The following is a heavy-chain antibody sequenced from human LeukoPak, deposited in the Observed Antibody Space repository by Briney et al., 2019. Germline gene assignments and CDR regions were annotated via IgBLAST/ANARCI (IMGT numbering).Heavy chain of an antibody. D-gene: IGHD3-22*01. CDR2: IYTSGST. Sequence: SETLSLTCTVSGGSISSYYWSWIRQPAGKGLEWIGRIYTSGSTNYNPSLKSRVTMSVDTSKNQFSLKLSPVTAADTAVYYCARDYDSSGYYFSGADYWGQGTLVTVSS. V-gene: IGHV4-4*07. CDR1: GGSISSYY. CDR3: ARDYDSSGYYFSGADY. J-gene: IGHJ4*02.